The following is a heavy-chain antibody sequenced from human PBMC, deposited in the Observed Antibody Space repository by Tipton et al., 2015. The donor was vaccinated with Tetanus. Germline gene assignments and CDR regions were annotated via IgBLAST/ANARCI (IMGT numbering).Heavy chain of an antibody. CDR1: GFTFSSYS. J-gene: IGHJ6*02. CDR3: AKAHGEVDYYYYGMDV. CDR2: ISSSSSYI. Sequence: SLRLSCAASGFTFSSYSMNWVRQAPGKGLEWVSFISSSSSYIYYADSVKGRFTISRDNAKNSPYLQMNSLRAEDTAVYYCAKAHGEVDYYYYGMDVWGQGTTVTVSS. D-gene: IGHD4-17*01. V-gene: IGHV3-21*01.